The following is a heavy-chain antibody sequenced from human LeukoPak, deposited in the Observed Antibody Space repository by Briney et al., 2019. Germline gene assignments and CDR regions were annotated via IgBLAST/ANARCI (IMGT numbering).Heavy chain of an antibody. Sequence: PSETLSLTCAVYGGSFSGYYWSWIRQPPGKGLEWIGYIYYSGSTNYNPSLKRRVTISVDTSKNQFSLKLNSVTAADTAVYYCARYQHPAFFEYWGQGALVTVSS. J-gene: IGHJ4*02. CDR3: ARYQHPAFFEY. CDR2: IYYSGST. CDR1: GGSFSGYY. V-gene: IGHV4-59*08. D-gene: IGHD2-2*01.